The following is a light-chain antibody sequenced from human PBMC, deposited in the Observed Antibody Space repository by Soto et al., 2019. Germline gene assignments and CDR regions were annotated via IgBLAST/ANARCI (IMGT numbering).Light chain of an antibody. CDR3: AAWDDSLSGAV. CDR1: SSNIGSNY. CDR2: RNN. J-gene: IGLJ7*01. V-gene: IGLV1-47*01. Sequence: QLVLTQPPSASGTPGQRVTISCSGSSSNIGSNYVYWYQQLPGTAPKLLIYRNNQRRSGVPDRFSGSKSGASASLAISGLRSEDEADYYCAAWDDSLSGAVFGGVTQLTVL.